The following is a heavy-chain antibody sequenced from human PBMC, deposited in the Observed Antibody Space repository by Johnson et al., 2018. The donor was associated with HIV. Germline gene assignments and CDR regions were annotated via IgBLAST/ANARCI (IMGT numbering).Heavy chain of an antibody. CDR3: TTESASVGANYAFDI. Sequence: VQLVESGGGLVQPGGSLRLSCAASGFTFSNAWMSWVRQAPGKGLEWVGRIKSKTDGGTTDYAAPVKGRFTISRDDSKNTLYLQMNSLKTEDTAVYYCTTESASVGANYAFDIWGQGTMVTVSS. V-gene: IGHV3-15*01. CDR2: IKSKTDGGTT. D-gene: IGHD1-26*01. CDR1: GFTFSNAW. J-gene: IGHJ3*02.